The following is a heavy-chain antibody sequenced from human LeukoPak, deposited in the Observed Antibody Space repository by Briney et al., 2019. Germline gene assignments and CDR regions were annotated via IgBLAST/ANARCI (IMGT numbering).Heavy chain of an antibody. J-gene: IGHJ5*02. CDR2: ISGSGGST. V-gene: IGHV3-23*01. CDR3: AKDPTNEGGYSGYPVRAWFDP. D-gene: IGHD5-12*01. CDR1: GFTFSSYA. Sequence: PGGSLRLSCAASGFTFSSYAMSWVRQAPGKGLEWVSAISGSGGSTYYADSVKGRFTISRDNSKNTLYLQMNSLRAEDTAVYYCAKDPTNEGGYSGYPVRAWFDPWGQGTLVTVSS.